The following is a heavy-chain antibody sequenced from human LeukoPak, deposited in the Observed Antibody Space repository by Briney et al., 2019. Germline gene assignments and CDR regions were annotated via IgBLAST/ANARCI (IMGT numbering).Heavy chain of an antibody. J-gene: IGHJ1*01. CDR3: ARVSGPGMNEYYHL. Sequence: GGSLGLSCAASGITFSGAWMHWVRQAPGKGLVWVSRINDDGSFRRYANSVKGRFTISRDNAKNTLFLQMDSLRAEDTAVYYCARVSGPGMNEYYHLWGQGTLVTVPS. V-gene: IGHV3-74*01. D-gene: IGHD3-10*01. CDR1: GITFSGAW. CDR2: INDDGSFR.